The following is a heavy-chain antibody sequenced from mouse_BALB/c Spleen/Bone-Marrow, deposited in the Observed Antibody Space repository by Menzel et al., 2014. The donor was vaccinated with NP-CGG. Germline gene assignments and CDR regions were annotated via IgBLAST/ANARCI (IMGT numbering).Heavy chain of an antibody. Sequence: LQQSGSELVRPGASVKLSCKASGYTFTSYWMHWVKQRPGQGLEWIGNIYPGSGSTNYDEKFKSKATLTVDTSSSTAYMQLSSPTSEDSAVYYCTLRWSYYAMDYWGQGTSVTVSS. CDR2: IYPGSGST. CDR3: TLRWSYYAMDY. CDR1: GYTFTSYW. J-gene: IGHJ4*01. D-gene: IGHD2-3*01. V-gene: IGHV1S22*01.